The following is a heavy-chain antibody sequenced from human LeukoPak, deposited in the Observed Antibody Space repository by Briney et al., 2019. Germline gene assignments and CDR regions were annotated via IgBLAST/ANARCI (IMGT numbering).Heavy chain of an antibody. CDR2: IYTSGST. D-gene: IGHD3-3*01. CDR3: ATPPYYDFWSGLYMDV. CDR1: GGSISSYY. V-gene: IGHV4-4*07. J-gene: IGHJ6*03. Sequence: SETLSLTCTVSGGSISSYYWSWIRQSAGKGLEWIGRIYTSGSTNYNPSLKSRVTMSVDTSKNQFSLKLSSVTAADTAVYYCATPPYYDFWSGLYMDVWGKGTTVTVSS.